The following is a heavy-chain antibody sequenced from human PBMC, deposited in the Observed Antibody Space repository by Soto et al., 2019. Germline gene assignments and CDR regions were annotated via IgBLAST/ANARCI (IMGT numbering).Heavy chain of an antibody. CDR3: ARAHAPTLPFDY. CDR1: GGSMRNVY. D-gene: IGHD2-15*01. Sequence: PSETLSLTCTVSGGSMRNVYWSWIRQPPGKRLEWIGFIFHSGNAKYNLSLKSRVTISIDTSKSQFSLSLDSVTAADTAVYFCARAHAPTLPFDYWGLGTLVTVS. J-gene: IGHJ4*01. CDR2: IFHSGNA. V-gene: IGHV4-59*01.